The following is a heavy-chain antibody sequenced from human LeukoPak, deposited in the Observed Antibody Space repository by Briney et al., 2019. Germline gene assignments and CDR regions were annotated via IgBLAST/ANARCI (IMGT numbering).Heavy chain of an antibody. CDR2: IFYSGST. CDR3: ARRGITYSTSFFDY. V-gene: IGHV4-39*01. J-gene: IGHJ4*02. D-gene: IGHD2/OR15-2a*01. CDR1: GASIRGGKDF. Sequence: PSETLSLTCTVSGASIRGGKDFWGWIRQPPGKGLEWIGSIFYSGSTYYNPSLKSRATISVDTPRNEFSLRVTSVTAADTAVYYCARRGITYSTSFFDYWGQGTRVTVFS.